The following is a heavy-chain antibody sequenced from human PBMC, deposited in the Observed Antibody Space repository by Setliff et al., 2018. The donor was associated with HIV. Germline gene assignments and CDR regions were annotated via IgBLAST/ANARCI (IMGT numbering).Heavy chain of an antibody. CDR2: ISNSRTTT. D-gene: IGHD6-6*01. J-gene: IGHJ6*03. Sequence: GGSLRLSCAASGFTFSDYYMTWIRQAPGKGLEWISYISNSRTTTSYADSVKGRFTISRDNAKNSLYLQMNSLRAEDTAVYYCVRQVSYYHFYMDVWGKGTTVTVSS. CDR3: VRQVSYYHFYMDV. V-gene: IGHV3-11*01. CDR1: GFTFSDYY.